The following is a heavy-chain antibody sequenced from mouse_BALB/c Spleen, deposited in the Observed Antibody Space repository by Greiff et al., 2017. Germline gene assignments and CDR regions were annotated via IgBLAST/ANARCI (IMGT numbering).Heavy chain of an antibody. Sequence: VQRVESGAELVKPGASVKLSCTASGFNIKDTYMHWVKQRPEQGLEWIGRIDPANGNTKYDPKFQGKATITADTSSNTAYLQLSSLTSEDTAVYYCARLKSYFDYWGQGTTLTVSS. CDR2: IDPANGNT. CDR3: ARLKSYFDY. V-gene: IGHV14-3*02. J-gene: IGHJ2*01. CDR1: GFNIKDTY.